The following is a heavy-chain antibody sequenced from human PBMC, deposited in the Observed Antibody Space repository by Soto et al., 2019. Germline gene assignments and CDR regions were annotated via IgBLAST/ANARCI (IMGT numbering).Heavy chain of an antibody. CDR2: IYYSGST. CDR3: ARGQLVYYFDY. CDR1: GGSISGYY. J-gene: IGHJ4*02. V-gene: IGHV4-59*01. D-gene: IGHD3-10*01. Sequence: SETLSLTCTVSGGSISGYYWIWIRQPPGKGLEWIGYIYYSGSTNYNPSLKSRVTISVDTSNNQFSLKLTSVTAADTAVYYCARGQLVYYFDYWGQGTLVTVSS.